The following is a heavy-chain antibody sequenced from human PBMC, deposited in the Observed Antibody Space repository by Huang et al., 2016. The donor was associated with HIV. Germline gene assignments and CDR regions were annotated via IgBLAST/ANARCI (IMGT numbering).Heavy chain of an antibody. CDR2: INPSGGST. CDR1: GYTFTSYY. Sequence: QVQLVQSGAEVKKPGASVKVSCKASGYTFTSYYMHWVRQAPGQGLEWMGIINPSGGSTSYEQKFQGRVTMTRDTSTSTVYMELSSLRSEDTAVYYGARDGQFHSRHHTDAFDIWGQGTMVTVSS. CDR3: ARDGQFHSRHHTDAFDI. V-gene: IGHV1-46*01. J-gene: IGHJ3*02. D-gene: IGHD3-22*01.